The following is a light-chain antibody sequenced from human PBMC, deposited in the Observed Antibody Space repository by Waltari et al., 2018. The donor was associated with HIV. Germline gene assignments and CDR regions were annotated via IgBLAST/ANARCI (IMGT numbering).Light chain of an antibody. CDR3: QSYDSLSGFYWV. CDR2: GNS. J-gene: IGLJ3*02. CDR1: SSNIGAGYD. Sequence: QSVLTQPPSVSGAPGQRVTISCTGSSSNIGAGYDVHWYQQLPGTAPKRLSYGNSNRTAGGPDRCSGAKSGTSASLAITGLQAEDEADYYCQSYDSLSGFYWVFGGGTKLTVL. V-gene: IGLV1-40*01.